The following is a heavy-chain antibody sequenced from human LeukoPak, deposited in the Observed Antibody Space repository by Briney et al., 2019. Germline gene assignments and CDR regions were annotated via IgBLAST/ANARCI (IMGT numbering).Heavy chain of an antibody. CDR3: ARVRRELMGVGFFDY. CDR1: GGTFTGYY. J-gene: IGHJ4*02. Sequence: GSSVKVSCKASGGTFTGYYMHWVRQAPGQGLEWMGWINPNSGGTNYAQKFQGRVTMTRDTSISTAYMELSRLRSDDTAVYYCARVRRELMGVGFFDYWGQGTLVTVSS. CDR2: INPNSGGT. D-gene: IGHD1-26*01. V-gene: IGHV1-2*02.